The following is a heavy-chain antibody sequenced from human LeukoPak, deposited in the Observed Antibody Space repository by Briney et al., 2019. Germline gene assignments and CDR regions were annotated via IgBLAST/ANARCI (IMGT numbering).Heavy chain of an antibody. CDR2: ISTYSGNT. J-gene: IGHJ4*02. Sequence: GASVKVSCKASGGTFSSYAISWVRQAPGQGLEWMGWISTYSGNTNYAHNLLGRVTMTTDTSTSTVYMELRSLRSDDTAVYYCAREAYYDSSGYYRFEYWGQGTLVTVSS. V-gene: IGHV1-18*01. CDR3: AREAYYDSSGYYRFEY. CDR1: GGTFSSYA. D-gene: IGHD3-22*01.